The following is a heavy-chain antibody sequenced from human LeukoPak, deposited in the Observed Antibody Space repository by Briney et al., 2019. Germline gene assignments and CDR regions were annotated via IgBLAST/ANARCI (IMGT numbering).Heavy chain of an antibody. D-gene: IGHD6-19*01. J-gene: IGHJ4*02. CDR2: INHSGST. CDR3: ARELLYSSGWYEDTDPGYFDY. V-gene: IGHV4-34*01. Sequence: SETLSLTCAVYGGSFSGYYWSWIRQPPGKGLEWIGEINHSGSTNYNPSLKSRVTISVDTSKNQFSLKLSSVTAADTAVYYCARELLYSSGWYEDTDPGYFDYWGQGTLVTVSS. CDR1: GGSFSGYY.